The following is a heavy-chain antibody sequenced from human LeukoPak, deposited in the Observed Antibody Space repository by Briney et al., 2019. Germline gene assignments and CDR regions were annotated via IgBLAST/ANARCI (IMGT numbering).Heavy chain of an antibody. V-gene: IGHV3-7*01. CDR3: ASSPGLRDALDI. J-gene: IGHJ3*02. Sequence: PGGSLRLSCAAPGFTFSSYWMSWVRQAPGKGLEWVANIKQDGSEKYYVDSVKGRFTISRDNAKNSLYLQMNSLRAEDTAVYYCASSPGLRDALDIRGQGTTVTVSS. D-gene: IGHD4-17*01. CDR1: GFTFSSYW. CDR2: IKQDGSEK.